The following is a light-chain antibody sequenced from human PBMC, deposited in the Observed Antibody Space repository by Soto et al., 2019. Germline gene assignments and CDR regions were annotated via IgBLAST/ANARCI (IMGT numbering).Light chain of an antibody. CDR2: GAS. J-gene: IGKJ1*01. CDR3: QQFHNWPRT. V-gene: IGKV3-15*01. Sequence: EIVMTQSPATMSVSPGERATLSCRASRSMGSNVAWYQQKPGQAPRLLIYGASTRAAGIPARFSGSGSGTEFTLTITSLQSEDFAVYYCQQFHNWPRTFGQGTKVDI. CDR1: RSMGSN.